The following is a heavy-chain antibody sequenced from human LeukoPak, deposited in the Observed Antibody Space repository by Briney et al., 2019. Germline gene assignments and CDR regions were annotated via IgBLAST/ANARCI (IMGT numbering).Heavy chain of an antibody. CDR3: ARQGIYYYDSSGLDY. D-gene: IGHD3-22*01. CDR1: GFTFSSYG. J-gene: IGHJ4*02. CDR2: ISYDGSNE. V-gene: IGHV3-30*19. Sequence: PGGSLRLSCAASGFTFSSYGMHWVCQAPGKGLEWVAIISYDGSNEYYADSVKGRFTISRDNSKNTLYLQMNSLRAADTAVYYCARQGIYYYDSSGLDYWGQGTLVTVSS.